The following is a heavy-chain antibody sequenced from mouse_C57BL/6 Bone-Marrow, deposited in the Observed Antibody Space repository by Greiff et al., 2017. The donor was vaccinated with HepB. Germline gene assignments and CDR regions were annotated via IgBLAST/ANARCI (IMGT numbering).Heavy chain of an antibody. D-gene: IGHD4-1*01. J-gene: IGHJ3*01. CDR2: INYDGSSN. CDR3: AREEVLSWDSWFAY. CDR1: GFTFSDYY. Sequence: EVMLVESEGGLVQPGSSMKLSCTASGFTFSDYYMAWVRQVPEKGLEWVAKINYDGSSNYYLDSLKSRFIISRDNAKNILYLQMSSLKSEDTATYYCAREEVLSWDSWFAYWGQGTLVTVSA. V-gene: IGHV5-16*01.